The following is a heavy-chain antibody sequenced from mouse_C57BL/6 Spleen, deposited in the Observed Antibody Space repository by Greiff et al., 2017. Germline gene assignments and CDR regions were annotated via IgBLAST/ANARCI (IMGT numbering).Heavy chain of an antibody. CDR3: ARGGGIIGYAMDY. J-gene: IGHJ4*01. CDR2: IHPNSGST. CDR1: GYTFTSYW. D-gene: IGHD2-14*01. Sequence: VQLQQPGAELVKPGASVKLSCKASGYTFTSYWMHWVKQRPGQGLEWIGMIHPNSGSTNYNEKFKSKATLTVDKSSSTAYMQLSSLKSGGPAVYDCARGGGIIGYAMDYWGQGTSVTVSS. V-gene: IGHV1-64*01.